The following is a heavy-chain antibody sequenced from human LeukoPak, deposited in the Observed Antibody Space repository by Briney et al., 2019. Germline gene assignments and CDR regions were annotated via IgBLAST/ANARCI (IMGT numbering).Heavy chain of an antibody. J-gene: IGHJ4*02. CDR1: GGSISSNNW. CDR2: IYYSGNT. Sequence: SETLSLTCAVSGGSISSNNWWGWVRQPPGKGLEWIGYIYYSGNTYYTPSLKSRVTISLDTSKNQFSLKLSSVTAADTAIYYCARAAPDYGDFPTPYNFDYWGQGTLVTVSS. D-gene: IGHD4-17*01. CDR3: ARAAPDYGDFPTPYNFDY. V-gene: IGHV4-30-4*01.